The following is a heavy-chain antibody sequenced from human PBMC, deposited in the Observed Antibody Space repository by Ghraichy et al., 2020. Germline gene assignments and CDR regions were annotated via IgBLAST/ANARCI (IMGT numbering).Heavy chain of an antibody. D-gene: IGHD6-19*01. CDR1: GFSFSDNY. J-gene: IGHJ4*02. CDR2: IRDKANSYST. Sequence: GSLNISCAASGFSFSDNYMYWVRQAPGKGLEWVGRIRDKANSYSTEYAASVKGRFTISRDDSKNSQYLQMNSLKTEDTAVYYCARTGYSGGGSAVDYWGQGTLVTVSS. V-gene: IGHV3-72*01. CDR3: ARTGYSGGGSAVDY.